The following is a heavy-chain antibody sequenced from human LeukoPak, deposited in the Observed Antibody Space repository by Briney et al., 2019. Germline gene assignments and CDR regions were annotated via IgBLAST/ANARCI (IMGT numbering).Heavy chain of an antibody. CDR2: IRYDGGKT. D-gene: IGHD3-10*01. V-gene: IGHV3-30*02. J-gene: IGHJ4*02. CDR1: GFSFTNYG. CDR3: ARDGFPGGSDC. Sequence: GGSLRLSCAASGFSFTNYGMHWVRQAPGKGLEWVAFIRYDGGKTHYVDSVKGRFTVSRGNSNKTLYLQMNGLRAEDTAVYYCARDGFPGGSDCWGQGTLVTVSS.